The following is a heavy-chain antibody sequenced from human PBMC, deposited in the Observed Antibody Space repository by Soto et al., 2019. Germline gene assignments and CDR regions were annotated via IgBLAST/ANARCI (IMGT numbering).Heavy chain of an antibody. Sequence: PGGSLRLSXAASGFTFTRYSMNWVRQAPGKGLEWVSSISSTTHYIYYADSMRGRFTISRDNAKNAVYLEMNSLRAEDTAVYYCARESEDLTSNFDYWGQGTLVTVSS. J-gene: IGHJ4*02. V-gene: IGHV3-21*06. CDR2: ISSTTHYI. CDR3: ARESEDLTSNFDY. CDR1: GFTFTRYS.